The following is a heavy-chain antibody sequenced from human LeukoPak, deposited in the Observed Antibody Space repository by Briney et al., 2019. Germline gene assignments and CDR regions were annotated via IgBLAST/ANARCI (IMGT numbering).Heavy chain of an antibody. Sequence: GGSLRLFCDASGFIFRSFALRWVRQASGKGLEWLSGISASGHYIYQTDSVKGRFTISRDNSKNTLYIEINSLRVEDTAVYYCARDGSWGDYQFYYRDVGGKGTTVTVSS. CDR2: ISASGHYI. D-gene: IGHD3-16*01. CDR1: GFIFRSFA. V-gene: IGHV3-23*01. CDR3: ARDGSWGDYQFYYRDV. J-gene: IGHJ6*03.